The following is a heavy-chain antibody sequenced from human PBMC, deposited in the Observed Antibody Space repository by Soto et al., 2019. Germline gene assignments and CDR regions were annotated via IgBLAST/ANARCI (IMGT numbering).Heavy chain of an antibody. J-gene: IGHJ4*02. CDR1: GDTFSSYA. V-gene: IGHV1-69*13. Sequence: SVKVSCKASGDTFSSYAINWVRQAPGQGLEWMGMIFPIFDTTNYAQKFQGRVTITADESTNTAYMELSSLRSEDTALYYCARDPRDGYNPFDYWGQGTLVTVSS. CDR2: IFPIFDTT. CDR3: ARDPRDGYNPFDY. D-gene: IGHD2-21*01.